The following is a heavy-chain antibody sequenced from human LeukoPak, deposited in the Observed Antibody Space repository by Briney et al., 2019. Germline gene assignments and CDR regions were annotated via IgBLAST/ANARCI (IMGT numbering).Heavy chain of an antibody. V-gene: IGHV4-61*01. CDR2: IYYSGST. Sequence: SLTLSLPRTVPVRPDSSVRYHWTSIPPPPGKGLEWIGYIYYSGSTNYNPSVKSRVTISVDTSKNQFSLKLSSVTAADTAAYYCARDDYSSGRSDYWGQGTLVTVSS. D-gene: IGHD6-19*01. CDR3: ARDDYSSGRSDY. CDR1: VRPDSSVRYH. J-gene: IGHJ4*02.